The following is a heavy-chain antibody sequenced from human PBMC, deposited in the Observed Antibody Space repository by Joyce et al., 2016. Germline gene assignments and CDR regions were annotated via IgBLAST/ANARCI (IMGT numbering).Heavy chain of an antibody. CDR2: SSGDSRFI. D-gene: IGHD2-21*01. CDR1: GFIFSTSS. J-gene: IGHJ6*02. Sequence: EVQLVESGGGLVKPGGSLKISCAASGFIFSTSSMGWFRQAQGKGVGGGSASSGDSRFIFHADSVRGRFTVSRDNAENSLYLQMKSLRVEDTAVYFCARGGLVYDYSMDVWGQGTTVIVSS. V-gene: IGHV3-21*02. CDR3: ARGGLVYDYSMDV.